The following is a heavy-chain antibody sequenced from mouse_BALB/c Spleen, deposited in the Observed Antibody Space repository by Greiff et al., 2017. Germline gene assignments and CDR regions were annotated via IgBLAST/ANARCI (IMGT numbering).Heavy chain of an antibody. CDR3: AKNYGHYYAMDY. D-gene: IGHD1-2*01. Sequence: QVQLKESGPSLVQPSQSLSITCTVSGFSLTSYGVHWVRQSPGKGLEWLGVIWRGGSTDYNAAFMSRLSITKDNSKSQVFFKMNSLQADDTAIYYCAKNYGHYYAMDYWGQGTSVTVSS. J-gene: IGHJ4*01. V-gene: IGHV2-5-1*01. CDR1: GFSLTSYG. CDR2: IWRGGST.